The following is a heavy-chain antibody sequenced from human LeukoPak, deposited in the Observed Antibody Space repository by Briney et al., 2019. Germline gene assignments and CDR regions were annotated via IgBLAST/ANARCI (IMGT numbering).Heavy chain of an antibody. Sequence: PGGSLRLSCAASGFTFSSYGMHWVRQAPGKGLEWVAFIRYDGSNKYYADSVKGRFTISRDNSKNTLYLQMNSLRSEDTAVYYCAKATSIVGAANWFDPWGQGTLVTVSS. J-gene: IGHJ5*02. D-gene: IGHD1-26*01. CDR1: GFTFSSYG. CDR3: AKATSIVGAANWFDP. V-gene: IGHV3-30*02. CDR2: IRYDGSNK.